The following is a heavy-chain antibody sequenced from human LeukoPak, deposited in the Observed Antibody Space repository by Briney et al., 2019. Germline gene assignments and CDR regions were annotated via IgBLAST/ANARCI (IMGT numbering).Heavy chain of an antibody. V-gene: IGHV3-30*18. CDR3: AKEGRRYFDY. J-gene: IGHJ4*02. Sequence: GGSLRLSCAASGFTFSRYGMHWLRQAPGKGLEWVAGISYDGSNQHYGDSVKGRFTISRDNSKHTLYLQMNSLRGDDTAVYYYAKEGRRYFDYWGQGALVTVSS. CDR2: ISYDGSNQ. CDR1: GFTFSRYG.